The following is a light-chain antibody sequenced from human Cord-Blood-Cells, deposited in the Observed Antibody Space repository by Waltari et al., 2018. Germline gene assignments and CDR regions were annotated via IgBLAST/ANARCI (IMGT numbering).Light chain of an antibody. J-gene: IGLJ2*01. Sequence: QSALTQPASVSGSPGQSITISCPGTSSDVGGYNYVSWYQQDPGKAPKLLIYDGSNRTTGVPKRVPGSKYGNTASLTISGLQAEDEADYYGSSYTSISTRDVVFGGETKLAVL. CDR2: DGS. CDR3: SSYTSISTRDVV. V-gene: IGLV2-14*01. CDR1: SSDVGGYNY.